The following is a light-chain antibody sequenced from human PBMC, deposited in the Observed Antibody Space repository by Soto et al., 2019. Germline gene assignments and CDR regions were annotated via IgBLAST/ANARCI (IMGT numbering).Light chain of an antibody. CDR3: QQYGSSPGT. V-gene: IGKV3-20*01. Sequence: EIVLTQSPGTLSLSPGERATLSCRASQSVSNSYLAWYQQKPGQAPRLLIYGASNRATGIPDRFSGSGSGTDFTLTISRLEPEDFAVYYCQQYGSSPGTFGQGTKVDIK. J-gene: IGKJ1*01. CDR1: QSVSNSY. CDR2: GAS.